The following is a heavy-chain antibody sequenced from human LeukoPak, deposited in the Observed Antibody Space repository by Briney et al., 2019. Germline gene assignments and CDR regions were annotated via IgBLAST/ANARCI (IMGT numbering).Heavy chain of an antibody. V-gene: IGHV3-21*01. D-gene: IGHD3-22*01. CDR2: ISSSSSYI. J-gene: IGHJ4*02. Sequence: PGGSLRLSCAASGFTFSSYSMNWVRQAPGKGLEWVSSISSSSSYIYYADSVKGRFTISRDNAKNSLYLQMNSLRAEDTAVYYCARDTYNYYYDSIGYSKPFDYWGQGTLVTVSS. CDR3: ARDTYNYYYDSIGYSKPFDY. CDR1: GFTFSSYS.